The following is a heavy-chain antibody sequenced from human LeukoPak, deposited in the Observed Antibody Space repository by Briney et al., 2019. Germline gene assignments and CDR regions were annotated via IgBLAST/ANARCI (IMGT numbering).Heavy chain of an antibody. CDR2: IQQDGSEK. Sequence: GGSLRLSCAASGFTFSSHWMSWVRQAPGKGLEWVANIQQDGSEKYYVHSVKGRFTISRDNDKNSLYLQMNSLRAEDTAVYYCAREVRYIFDYWGQGTLVTVSS. V-gene: IGHV3-7*01. J-gene: IGHJ4*02. D-gene: IGHD1-14*01. CDR1: GFTFSSHW. CDR3: AREVRYIFDY.